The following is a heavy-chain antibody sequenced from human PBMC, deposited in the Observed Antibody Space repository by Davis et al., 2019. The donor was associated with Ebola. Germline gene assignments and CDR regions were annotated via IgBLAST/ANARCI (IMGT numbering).Heavy chain of an antibody. V-gene: IGHV4-34*01. J-gene: IGHJ4*02. Sequence: SETLFLTCAVYGGSFSVYYWSWIRQPPGKGLEWIGELNHSGSTNYNPSLKSRVTISVDTSKNQFSLTLNSVTAADTAVYFCSRGTSSGFYGGRHDFWGLGTLVTVSS. CDR2: LNHSGST. CDR1: GGSFSVYY. CDR3: SRGTSSGFYGGRHDF. D-gene: IGHD3-22*01.